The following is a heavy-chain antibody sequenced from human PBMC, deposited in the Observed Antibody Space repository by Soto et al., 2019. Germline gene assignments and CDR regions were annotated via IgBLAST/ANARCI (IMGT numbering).Heavy chain of an antibody. CDR2: ISGSGSDT. V-gene: IGHV3-23*01. Sequence: EVQLLESGGGLVQPGGSLRLSCAASGFTFSNYAMCWVRQAPGKGLEWVSGISGSGSDTFYADSVKGRFTISKDTFKDTLFLQMNNLRAEDTAIYYGTKVLSPLVLTNHFDSWGQGNLVNVSS. J-gene: IGHJ4*02. CDR1: GFTFSNYA. D-gene: IGHD2-2*01. CDR3: TKVLSPLVLTNHFDS.